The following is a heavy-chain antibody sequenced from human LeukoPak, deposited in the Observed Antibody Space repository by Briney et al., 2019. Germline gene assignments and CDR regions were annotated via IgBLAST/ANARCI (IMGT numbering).Heavy chain of an antibody. Sequence: GGSLRLSCAASGFTFSNYSMNWVRQAPGKGLEWVSYISSGSRTIYYADSVKGRFTISRDNAKNSLYLQMNSLRAEDTAVYHCARETYYYDSSGYYYPSGFDYWGQGTLVTVSS. V-gene: IGHV3-48*01. D-gene: IGHD3-22*01. J-gene: IGHJ4*02. CDR2: ISSGSRTI. CDR1: GFTFSNYS. CDR3: ARETYYYDSSGYYYPSGFDY.